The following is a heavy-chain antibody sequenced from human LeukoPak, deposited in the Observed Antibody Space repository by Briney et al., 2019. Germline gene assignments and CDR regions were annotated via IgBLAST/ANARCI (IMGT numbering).Heavy chain of an antibody. Sequence: GASVKVSCKASGGTFSSYAISWVRQAPGQGLEWMGGIIPIFGTANYAQKFQGRVTITADESTSTAYMELSSLRSEDTAVYYCARTRSSSPLGYYYYGMDVWGQGTTVTVSS. D-gene: IGHD6-6*01. CDR3: ARTRSSSPLGYYYYGMDV. J-gene: IGHJ6*02. CDR2: IIPIFGTA. CDR1: GGTFSSYA. V-gene: IGHV1-69*13.